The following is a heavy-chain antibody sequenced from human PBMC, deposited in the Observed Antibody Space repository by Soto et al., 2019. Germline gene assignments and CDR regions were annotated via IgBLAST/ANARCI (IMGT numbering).Heavy chain of an antibody. CDR3: AREPGTGHFAC. Sequence: QVQLVQSGAEVKKPGASVKVSCKASGYTFTSYGISWVRQAPGQGLEWMGWISAYNGNTNYAQKLQGRVTMTTDTPKSTADMELRSLRSEDTAVYYCAREPGTGHFACWGQGTLVTVSS. CDR1: GYTFTSYG. J-gene: IGHJ4*02. CDR2: ISAYNGNT. D-gene: IGHD3-10*01. V-gene: IGHV1-18*01.